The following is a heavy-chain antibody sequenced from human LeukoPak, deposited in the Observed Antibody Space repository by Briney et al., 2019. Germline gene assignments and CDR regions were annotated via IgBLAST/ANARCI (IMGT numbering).Heavy chain of an antibody. V-gene: IGHV3-30*18. CDR2: ISYDGSNK. CDR3: AKTPLDYYYGMDV. CDR1: GFTFSSYG. J-gene: IGHJ6*04. Sequence: GGSLRLSCAASGFTFSSYGMHWVRQAPGKGLGWVAVISYDGSNKYYADSVKGRFTISRDNSKNTLYLQKNSRRAEDTAVYYCAKTPLDYYYGMDVWGKGTTVTVSS.